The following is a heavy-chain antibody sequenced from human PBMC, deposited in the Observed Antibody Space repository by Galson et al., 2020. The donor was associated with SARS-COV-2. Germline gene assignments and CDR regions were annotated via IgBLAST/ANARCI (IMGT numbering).Heavy chain of an antibody. Sequence: RGSLRLSCAASGFTFSSYAMHWVRQAPGKGLEWVAVISYDGSNKYYADSVKGRFTISRDNSKNTLYLQMNSLRAEDTAVYYCARDVGGYFDYWGQGTLVTVSS. D-gene: IGHD1-26*01. CDR1: GFTFSSYA. CDR3: ARDVGGYFDY. J-gene: IGHJ4*02. CDR2: ISYDGSNK. V-gene: IGHV3-30*04.